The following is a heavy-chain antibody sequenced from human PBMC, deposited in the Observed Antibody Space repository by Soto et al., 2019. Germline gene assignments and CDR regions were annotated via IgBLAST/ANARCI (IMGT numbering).Heavy chain of an antibody. CDR3: ARRYAGYCSGGSCYSGPFDY. D-gene: IGHD2-15*01. J-gene: IGHJ4*02. V-gene: IGHV4-59*08. Sequence: QVQLQESGPGLVKPSETLSLTCTVSGGSISSYYWSWIRQPPGKGLEWIGYIYYSGSTNYNPSLNSRVTISVDTSKNQFSLKLSSVTATDTAVYYCARRYAGYCSGGSCYSGPFDYWGQGTLVTVSS. CDR2: IYYSGST. CDR1: GGSISSYY.